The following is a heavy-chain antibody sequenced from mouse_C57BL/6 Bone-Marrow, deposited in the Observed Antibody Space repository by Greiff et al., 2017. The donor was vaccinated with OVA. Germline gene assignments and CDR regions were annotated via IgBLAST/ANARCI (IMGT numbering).Heavy chain of an antibody. Sequence: VQLQQPGPVLVKPGASVKMSCKASGYTFTDYYMNWVKQSHGKSLEWIGVINPYNGGTSYNQKFKGKATLTVDKSSSTAYMELNSLTSEDYAVDYYARRDRGLLRDWGQGTTLTVSS. CDR2: INPYNGGT. CDR3: ARRDRGLLRD. J-gene: IGHJ2*01. D-gene: IGHD2-3*01. CDR1: GYTFTDYY. V-gene: IGHV1-19*01.